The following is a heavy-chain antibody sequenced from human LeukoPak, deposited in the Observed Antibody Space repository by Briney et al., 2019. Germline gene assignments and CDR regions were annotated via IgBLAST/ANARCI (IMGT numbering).Heavy chain of an antibody. J-gene: IGHJ3*02. CDR2: FDPEDGET. CDR3: ARGLGRYYDNSGYYPYDAFDI. D-gene: IGHD3-22*01. Sequence: ASVKVSCKVSGYTLTELSMHWVRQAPGKGLEWMGGFDPEDGETFYAQKFQGRVTVTADKSTSTAYMELSSLRSEDTAVYYCARGLGRYYDNSGYYPYDAFDIWGQGTMVTVSS. V-gene: IGHV1-24*01. CDR1: GYTLTELS.